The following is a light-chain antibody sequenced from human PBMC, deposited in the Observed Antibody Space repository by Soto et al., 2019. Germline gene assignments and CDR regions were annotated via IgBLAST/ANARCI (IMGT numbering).Light chain of an antibody. CDR1: QSISSW. J-gene: IGKJ2*01. V-gene: IGKV1-5*01. Sequence: DIQMTQSPSTLSASVGDRVIITCRASQSISSWLAWYQQKPGKAPKFLIYDASSLESGVPSRFSGSGTGTEFTLTISSLQPDDSATYYCQQYRSYPLTFGQGTKVEIK. CDR2: DAS. CDR3: QQYRSYPLT.